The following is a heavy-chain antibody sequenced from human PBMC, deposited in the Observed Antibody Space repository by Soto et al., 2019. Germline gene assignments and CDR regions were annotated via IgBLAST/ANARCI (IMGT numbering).Heavy chain of an antibody. CDR3: ARLRIATNTYKWFDP. V-gene: IGHV4-30-4*01. J-gene: IGHJ5*02. D-gene: IGHD2-21*01. CDR2: IYVTGAV. Sequence: SETLSLTCSVSGAAINSGNYYWSWIRQVPVKGLEWIGHIYVTGAVDYNPSLRDRITISQDTSERQFSLNLRLVTAADTAVYYRARLRIATNTYKWFDPWGQGTLVTVS. CDR1: GAAINSGNYY.